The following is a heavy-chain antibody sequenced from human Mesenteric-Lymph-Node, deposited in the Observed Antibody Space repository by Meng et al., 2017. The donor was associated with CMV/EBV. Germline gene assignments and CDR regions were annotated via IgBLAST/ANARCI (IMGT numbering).Heavy chain of an antibody. CDR3: AREGSGSWFGAATFDY. D-gene: IGHD3-10*01. CDR2: IYYSGST. Sequence: VQSQDACPGLVKPSQTLSLTCTVSGGSISSGDYFWSWIRQPPGKGLEWIGYIYYSGSTYYNPSLKSRVTISVDTSKNQFSLKLSSVTAADTAVYYCAREGSGSWFGAATFDYWGQGTLVTVSS. CDR1: GGSISSGDYF. J-gene: IGHJ4*02. V-gene: IGHV4-30-4*08.